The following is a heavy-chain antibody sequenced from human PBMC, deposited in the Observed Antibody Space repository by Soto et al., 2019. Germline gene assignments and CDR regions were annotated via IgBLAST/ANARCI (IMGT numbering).Heavy chain of an antibody. D-gene: IGHD3-10*01. CDR2: ISYDGSNK. CDR3: AKDLGLLRFGESYSFDY. CDR1: GFTFSSYG. J-gene: IGHJ4*02. Sequence: QVQLVESGGGVVQPGRSLRLSCAASGFTFSSYGMHWVRQAPGKGLEWVAGISYDGSNKYYAEYVKGRFTISRDKSNNSLYLQMHSLRAEDTAVYYCAKDLGLLRFGESYSFDYWGPGTLVTVS. V-gene: IGHV3-30*18.